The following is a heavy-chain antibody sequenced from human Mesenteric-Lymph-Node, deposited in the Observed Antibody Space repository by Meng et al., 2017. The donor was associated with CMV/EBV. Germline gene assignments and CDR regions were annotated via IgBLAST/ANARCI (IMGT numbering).Heavy chain of an antibody. CDR1: GDSISNGSYS. J-gene: IGHJ5*02. CDR3: ARSKVTMLDT. CDR2: IYYGST. D-gene: IGHD4-17*01. V-gene: IGHV4-30-2*01. Sequence: LPYAGSGDSISNGSYSWNWIRQPPGKGLEWVGYIYYGSTYYNPSLRGRVTISVDKSKNQFFLNLDSMTAADTAIYYCARSKVTMLDTWGQGTLVTVSS.